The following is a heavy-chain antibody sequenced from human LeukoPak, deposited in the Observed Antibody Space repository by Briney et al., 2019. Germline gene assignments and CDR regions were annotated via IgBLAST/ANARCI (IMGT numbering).Heavy chain of an antibody. Sequence: PGGSLRLSCAASGFTFSSYEMNWVRQAPGKGLEWVSYISSSGSTICYADSVKGRFTISRDNAKNSLYLQMNSLRAEDTAVYYCASMFNWNYGKDYWGQGTLVTVSS. CDR2: ISSSGSTI. D-gene: IGHD1-7*01. CDR1: GFTFSSYE. J-gene: IGHJ4*02. V-gene: IGHV3-48*03. CDR3: ASMFNWNYGKDY.